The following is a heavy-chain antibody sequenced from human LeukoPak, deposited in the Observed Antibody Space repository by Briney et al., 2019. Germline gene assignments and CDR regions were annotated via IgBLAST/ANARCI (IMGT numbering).Heavy chain of an antibody. CDR1: GFTFSSYG. CDR3: AKDLTITMIVVVITALDY. Sequence: GRSLRLSCAASGFTFSSYGMHWVRQAPGKGLEWVAVISYDGSNKYYADSVKGRFTISRDNSKNTLYLQMNSLRAGDTAVYYCAKDLTITMIVVVITALDYWGQGTLVTVSS. D-gene: IGHD3-22*01. CDR2: ISYDGSNK. V-gene: IGHV3-30*18. J-gene: IGHJ4*02.